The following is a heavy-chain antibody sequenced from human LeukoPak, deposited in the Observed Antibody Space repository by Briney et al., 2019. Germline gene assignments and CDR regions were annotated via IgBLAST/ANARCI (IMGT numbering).Heavy chain of an antibody. J-gene: IGHJ6*04. Sequence: GGSLRLSCAASGFTFSSYAMSWVRQAPGEGLEWVSYISSSGSTIYYADSVKGRFTISRVKAKNSLYLQMNSLRAEDTAVYYCAELGITMIGGVWGKGTTVTIPS. CDR1: GFTFSSYA. CDR2: ISSSGSTI. V-gene: IGHV3-48*01. CDR3: AELGITMIGGV. D-gene: IGHD3-10*02.